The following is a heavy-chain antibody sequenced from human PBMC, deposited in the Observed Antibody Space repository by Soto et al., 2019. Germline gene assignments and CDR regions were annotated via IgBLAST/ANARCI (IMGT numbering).Heavy chain of an antibody. CDR3: ARDRGAVVGQYFDY. V-gene: IGHV3-11*01. CDR2: ISSSGDTG. Sequence: QVQLVESGGGLVKPGGSLRLSCAASGFTFSAYYMSWIRQAPGKGLEWISYISSSGDTGNYADSVKGRFTVSRDNAKNSLYLQMNSLGAEDTAVYYCARDRGAVVGQYFDYWGQGTLVTVSS. CDR1: GFTFSAYY. J-gene: IGHJ4*02. D-gene: IGHD6-19*01.